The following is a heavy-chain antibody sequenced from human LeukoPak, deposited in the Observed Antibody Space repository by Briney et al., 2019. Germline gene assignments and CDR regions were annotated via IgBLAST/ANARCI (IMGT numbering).Heavy chain of an antibody. V-gene: IGHV3-30-3*01. CDR1: GFTFSSYA. CDR3: ATTQEMATIRFDY. CDR2: ISYDGSNK. Sequence: GGSLRLSCAASGFTFSSYAMHWVRQAPGKGLEWVAVISYDGSNKYCADSVKGRFTISRDNSKNTLYLQMNSLRAEDTAVYYCATTQEMATIRFDYWGQGTLVTVSS. J-gene: IGHJ4*02. D-gene: IGHD5-24*01.